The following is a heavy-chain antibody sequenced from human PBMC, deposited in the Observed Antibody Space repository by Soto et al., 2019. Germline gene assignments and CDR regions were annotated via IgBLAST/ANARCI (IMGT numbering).Heavy chain of an antibody. Sequence: GGSLRLSCTASGVNFGDYALSWFRQAPGKGLEWVGFVRSRAYGATTEYAASVKGRFTISRHPSKNTVYLQMDNLKTEDTAVYYCAIELGYRFAYIFQYWGQGTLVTVSS. CDR1: GVNFGDYA. CDR3: AIELGYRFAYIFQY. D-gene: IGHD5-18*01. J-gene: IGHJ4*02. CDR2: VRSRAYGATT. V-gene: IGHV3-49*03.